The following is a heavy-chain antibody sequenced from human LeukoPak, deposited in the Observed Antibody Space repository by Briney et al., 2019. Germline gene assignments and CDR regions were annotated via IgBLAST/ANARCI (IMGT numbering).Heavy chain of an antibody. CDR3: AKDLYYYDSSGYFTLGY. CDR2: ISYDGSNK. V-gene: IGHV3-30*18. J-gene: IGHJ4*02. Sequence: GRSLRLSCAASGFTFSSYGMHWVRQAPGKGLEWVAVISYDGSNKYYADSVEGRFTISRDNSKNTLYLQMNSLRAEDTAVYYCAKDLYYYDSSGYFTLGYWGQGTLVTVSS. CDR1: GFTFSSYG. D-gene: IGHD3-22*01.